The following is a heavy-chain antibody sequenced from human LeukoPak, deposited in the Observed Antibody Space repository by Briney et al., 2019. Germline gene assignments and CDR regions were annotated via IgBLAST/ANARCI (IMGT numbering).Heavy chain of an antibody. V-gene: IGHV1-69*06. CDR1: GGTFSSYA. D-gene: IGHD3-10*01. CDR2: IIPIFGTA. CDR3: ARSPTEILWFGELSPVNWFDP. Sequence: SVKVSCKASGGTFSSYAISWVRQAPGQGLEWMGGIIPIFGTANYAQKFQGRVTITADKSTSTAYMELSSLRSEDTAVYYCARSPTEILWFGELSPVNWFDPWGQGTLVTVSS. J-gene: IGHJ5*02.